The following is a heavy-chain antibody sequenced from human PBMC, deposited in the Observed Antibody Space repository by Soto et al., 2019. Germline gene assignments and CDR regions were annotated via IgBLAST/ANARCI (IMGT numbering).Heavy chain of an antibody. D-gene: IGHD6-19*01. V-gene: IGHV4-34*01. Sequence: SETLSLTCAVYGGSFSGYYWSWIRQPPGKGLEWIGEINHSGSTNYNPSFKSRVTISIDTPKNQFSLKLTSVTAADTAVYYCASYSTGDNWFDPWGHGTLVTVSS. CDR3: ASYSTGDNWFDP. CDR2: INHSGST. J-gene: IGHJ5*02. CDR1: GGSFSGYY.